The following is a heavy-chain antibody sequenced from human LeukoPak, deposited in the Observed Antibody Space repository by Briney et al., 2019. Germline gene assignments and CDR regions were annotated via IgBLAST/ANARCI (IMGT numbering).Heavy chain of an antibody. J-gene: IGHJ4*02. D-gene: IGHD3-10*01. CDR2: IWYDGSNK. V-gene: IGHV3-33*06. CDR3: AKDSGASLCYFDY. Sequence: GGSLRLSCAASGFTFSSYNMHRVRQAPGTGLEWVAVIWYDGSNKYYADSVKGRFTISRDNSKNTLYLQMNSLRAEDTAVYYCAKDSGASLCYFDYWGQGTLVTVSS. CDR1: GFTFSSYN.